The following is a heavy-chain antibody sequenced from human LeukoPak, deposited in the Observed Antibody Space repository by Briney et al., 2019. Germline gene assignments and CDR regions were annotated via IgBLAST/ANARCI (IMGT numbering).Heavy chain of an antibody. CDR1: GFTVSSNY. D-gene: IGHD3-9*01. V-gene: IGHV3-53*01. J-gene: IGHJ6*03. Sequence: SGGSLRLSCAASGFTVSSNYMSWVRQAPGKGLEWVSIIYSGGTTYYADSVKGRFTISRDNAKNSLYLQMNSLRAEDTAVYYCARSYYDILTSYMDVWGKGTTVTISS. CDR2: IYSGGTT. CDR3: ARSYYDILTSYMDV.